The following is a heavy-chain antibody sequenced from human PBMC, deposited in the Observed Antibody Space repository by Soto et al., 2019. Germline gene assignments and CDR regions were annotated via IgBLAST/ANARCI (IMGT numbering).Heavy chain of an antibody. J-gene: IGHJ6*02. CDR3: ARGEGYCSSTSCYTSPGYYYYGMDV. CDR1: GYTFTSYY. D-gene: IGHD2-2*02. CDR2: INPSGGST. V-gene: IGHV1-46*01. Sequence: ASVKVSCKASGYTFTSYYMHWVRQAPGQGLEWMGIINPSGGSTSYAQKFQGRVTMTRDTSTSTVYMEPSSLRSEDTAVYYCARGEGYCSSTSCYTSPGYYYYGMDVWGQGTTVTVSS.